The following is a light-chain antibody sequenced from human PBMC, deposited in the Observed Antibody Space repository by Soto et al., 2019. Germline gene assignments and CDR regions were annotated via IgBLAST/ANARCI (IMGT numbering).Light chain of an antibody. CDR1: SSDVGGYNY. J-gene: IGLJ1*01. CDR3: SSYAGSSNV. Sequence: QSALTQPPSASGSPGQSVAISCTGTSSDVGGYNYVYWYQQHPGKAPNLRIYEANKRPSGVPNRFYGSKSGNTASLTVSGLHAEDEADYYCSSYAGSSNVFGTGIKVTAL. CDR2: EAN. V-gene: IGLV2-8*01.